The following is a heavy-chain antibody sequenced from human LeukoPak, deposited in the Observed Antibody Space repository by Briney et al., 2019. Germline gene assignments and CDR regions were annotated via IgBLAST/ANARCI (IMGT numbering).Heavy chain of an antibody. CDR1: GCTFSSYS. CDR2: ISIGSSYI. CDR3: QRMVQPVAPDI. V-gene: IGHV3-21*01. D-gene: IGHD1-14*01. J-gene: IGHJ3*02. Sequence: GSLRLSCAASGCTFSSYSINALRQAPWKGLEWVSAISIGSSYIYYADSLRGGFTISRDNPKNALYLQMNGLRAEDTAVYYCQRMVQPVAPDISGAGATVTVSS.